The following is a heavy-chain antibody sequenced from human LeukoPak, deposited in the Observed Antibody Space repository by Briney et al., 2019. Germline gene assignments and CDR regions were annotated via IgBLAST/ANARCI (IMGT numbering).Heavy chain of an antibody. CDR1: GFTFSNAW. V-gene: IGHV3-15*01. D-gene: IGHD3-9*01. J-gene: IGHJ4*02. CDR2: IKSKTDGGTT. CDR3: TTELLYYDILTGYDKSGVGDY. Sequence: GGSLRLSGAASGFTFSNAWMSWVRQAPGKGLEWVGSIKSKTDGGTTDYAAPVKGRFTISRDDSKNTLYLQMNSLKTEDTAVYYCTTELLYYDILTGYDKSGVGDYWGQGTLVTVSS.